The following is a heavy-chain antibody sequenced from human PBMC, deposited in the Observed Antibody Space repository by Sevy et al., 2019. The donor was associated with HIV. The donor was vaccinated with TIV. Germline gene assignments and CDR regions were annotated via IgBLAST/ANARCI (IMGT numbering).Heavy chain of an antibody. J-gene: IGHJ4*02. CDR1: GFSFSSYW. Sequence: GGSLRLSCAASGFSFSSYWMYWVRQAPGKGLVWVSRINNDGSTTNYAESVKGRFTISRDNAKNTLYLEMNSLRADDTAIYFCTRVGHYYDSSGYFAYWGQGTLVTVSS. CDR3: TRVGHYYDSSGYFAY. CDR2: INNDGSTT. V-gene: IGHV3-74*01. D-gene: IGHD3-22*01.